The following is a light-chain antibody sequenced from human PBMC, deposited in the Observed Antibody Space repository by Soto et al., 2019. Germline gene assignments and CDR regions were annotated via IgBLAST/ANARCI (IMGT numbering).Light chain of an antibody. Sequence: EIVLTQSPATLSFSPWERATLSCRASQSVSSYLAWYQQKPGQAPRLLIFDASNRATGIPARFSGSGSGTDFTLTISSLEPEDFAVYYCQHRSIWPVSFGQGTRLEIK. CDR2: DAS. V-gene: IGKV3-11*01. CDR3: QHRSIWPVS. CDR1: QSVSSY. J-gene: IGKJ5*01.